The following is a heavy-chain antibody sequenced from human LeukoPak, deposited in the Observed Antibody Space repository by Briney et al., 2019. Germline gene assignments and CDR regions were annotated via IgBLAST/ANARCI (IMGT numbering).Heavy chain of an antibody. Sequence: PGGSLRLSCAASGVTFINYPMAWVRLAPGQGLELVSSMRLGGGLTPTADSVKGRFTISRDSSKNTLFLQMTSLRAEDTAVSYRARKISLVRGPLIKVYFDLWGRGTLVTVSS. D-gene: IGHD3-10*01. CDR1: GVTFINYP. J-gene: IGHJ2*01. V-gene: IGHV3-23*01. CDR3: ARKISLVRGPLIKVYFDL. CDR2: MRLGGGLT.